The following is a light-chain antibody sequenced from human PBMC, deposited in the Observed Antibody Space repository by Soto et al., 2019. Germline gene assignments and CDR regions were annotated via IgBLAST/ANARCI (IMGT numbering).Light chain of an antibody. CDR1: RSNVGENY. V-gene: IGLV1-51*01. CDR3: GTWDNSLSAGL. CDR2: DDV. J-gene: IGLJ2*01. Sequence: VLTQTPSVSAAPGQRVTISCSGSRSNVGENYVSWYQQFPGTAPQLVIYDDVKRSPGIPDRFSASKSGTSATLAITGLQTGDEADYYCGTWDNSLSAGLFGTGTKLTVL.